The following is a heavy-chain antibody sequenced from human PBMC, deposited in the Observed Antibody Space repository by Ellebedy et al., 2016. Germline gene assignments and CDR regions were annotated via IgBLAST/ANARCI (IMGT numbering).Heavy chain of an antibody. CDR1: GFTFSSYW. CDR3: ARVGSDLMLFDL. D-gene: IGHD1-14*01. Sequence: GGSLRLSXAASGFTFSSYWMHWVRQAPGKGLVWVSRINSDGSSTSYADSVKGRFTISRDNAKNTLYLQMNSLRAEDTAVYYCARVGSDLMLFDLWGRGTLVTVSS. V-gene: IGHV3-74*01. CDR2: INSDGSST. J-gene: IGHJ2*01.